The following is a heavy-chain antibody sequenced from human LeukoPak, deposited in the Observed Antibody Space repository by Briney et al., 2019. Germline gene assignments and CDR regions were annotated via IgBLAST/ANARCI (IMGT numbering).Heavy chain of an antibody. CDR3: AKKIFQGWGSYFDY. Sequence: TGGSLRLSCAASGFTFSNYAMSWVRQAPGKGLEWVSSINGRGGSTYYADSVKGRFTISRDNSKNTLYLQMNSLRAEDTAMYYCAKKIFQGWGSYFDYWGQGTLVTVSS. V-gene: IGHV3-23*01. CDR2: INGRGGST. D-gene: IGHD2-21*01. CDR1: GFTFSNYA. J-gene: IGHJ4*02.